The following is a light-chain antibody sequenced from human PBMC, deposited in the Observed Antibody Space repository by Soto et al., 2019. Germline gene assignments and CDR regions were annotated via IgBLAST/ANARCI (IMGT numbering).Light chain of an antibody. V-gene: IGLV1-40*01. CDR3: QTWDSGLSCHYL. CDR1: SSNIGAGYD. CDR2: ANN. Sequence: QSVLTQPPSASGAPRQKVTISCSGSSSNIGAGYDVQWYQQLPGTAPKLLIYANNNRPSGVPDRFSASKSGASASLAIAGLQADDEADYYGQTWDSGLSCHYLFGTGTKLTGL. J-gene: IGLJ2*01.